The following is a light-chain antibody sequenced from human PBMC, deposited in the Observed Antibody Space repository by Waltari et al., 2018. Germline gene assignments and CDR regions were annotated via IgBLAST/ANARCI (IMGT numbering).Light chain of an antibody. J-gene: IGLJ3*02. CDR3: AAWDDSLNGWV. CDR1: PSHIGRHS. Sequence: QSVLTQPPSASGTPGQRVTVSCSGSPSHIGRHSVNWYQQLPGTAPKLLIYNNNERPSGVPDRFSGSKSGTSASLAISGLQSEDEADYYCAAWDDSLNGWVFGGGTKVTVL. V-gene: IGLV1-44*01. CDR2: NNN.